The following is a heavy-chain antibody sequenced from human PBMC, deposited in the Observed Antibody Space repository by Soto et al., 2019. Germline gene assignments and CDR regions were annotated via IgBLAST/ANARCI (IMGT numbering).Heavy chain of an antibody. J-gene: IGHJ4*02. CDR2: IYYSGST. CDR3: ARRTSTEYYFDY. Sequence: PSETLSLTRTVSGGSISSGGYYWSWIRQHPGKGLEWIGYIYYSGSTYYNPSLKSRVTISVDTSKNQFSLKLSSVTAADTAVYYCARRTSTEYYFDYWGQGTLVTVSS. V-gene: IGHV4-31*03. CDR1: GGSISSGGYY.